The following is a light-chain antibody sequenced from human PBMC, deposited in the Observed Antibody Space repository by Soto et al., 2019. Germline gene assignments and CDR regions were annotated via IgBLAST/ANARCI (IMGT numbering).Light chain of an antibody. V-gene: IGLV1-40*01. J-gene: IGLJ1*01. Sequence: QSALTQPPSVSGAPGQRVTISCTGSSSNIGAGYDVHWYQQLPGTAPKLLIYGNSNRPSGVPDRFSGSKSGTSASLAITGLQAEDEADYYCQSYDSSLSGDVFGTGTKVTLL. CDR1: SSNIGAGYD. CDR3: QSYDSSLSGDV. CDR2: GNS.